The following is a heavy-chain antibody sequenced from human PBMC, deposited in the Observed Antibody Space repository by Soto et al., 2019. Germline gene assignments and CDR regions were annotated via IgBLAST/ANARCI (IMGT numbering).Heavy chain of an antibody. D-gene: IGHD2-15*01. Sequence: GGSLRLSCAASGFTFSSYGMHWVRQAPGKGLEWVAVISYDGSNKYYADSVKGRFTISRDNSKNTLYLQMNSLRAEDTAVYYCAKVHRYCSGGSCPVFDYWGQGTLVTVSS. V-gene: IGHV3-30*18. J-gene: IGHJ4*02. CDR3: AKVHRYCSGGSCPVFDY. CDR1: GFTFSSYG. CDR2: ISYDGSNK.